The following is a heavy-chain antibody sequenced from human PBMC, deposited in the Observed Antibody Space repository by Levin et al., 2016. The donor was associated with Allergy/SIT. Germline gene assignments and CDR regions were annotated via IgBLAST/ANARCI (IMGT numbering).Heavy chain of an antibody. CDR3: ARNSGSYYNWFDP. CDR1: GGSFSGYY. Sequence: SETLSLTCAVYGGSFSGYYWSWIRQPPGKGLEWIGEINHSGSTNYNPSLKSRVTISVDTSKNQFSLKLSSVTAADTAVYYCARNSGSYYNWFDPWGQGTLVTVSS. J-gene: IGHJ5*02. CDR2: INHSGST. D-gene: IGHD1-26*01. V-gene: IGHV4-34*01.